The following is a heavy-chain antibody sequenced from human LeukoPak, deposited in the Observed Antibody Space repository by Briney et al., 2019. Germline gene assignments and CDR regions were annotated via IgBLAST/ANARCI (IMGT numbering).Heavy chain of an antibody. V-gene: IGHV4-30-2*01. CDR2: IYHSGST. D-gene: IGHD3-10*01. CDR3: ARGSPLSGSYYRGAFDI. Sequence: NPSETLSLTCAVSGGSISSGGYSWSWIRQPPGKGLEWIGYIYHSGSTYYNPSLKSRVTISVDRSKNQFSLKLSSVTAANTAVYYCARGSPLSGSYYRGAFDIWGQGTMVTVSS. CDR1: GGSISSGGYS. J-gene: IGHJ3*02.